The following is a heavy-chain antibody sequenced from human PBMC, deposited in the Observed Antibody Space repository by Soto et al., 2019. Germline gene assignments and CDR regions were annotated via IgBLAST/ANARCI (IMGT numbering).Heavy chain of an antibody. CDR1: GYPLTDFY. V-gene: IGHV1-2*02. CDR2: INPHTGDT. J-gene: IGHJ2*01. CDR3: AREGGAAAGARREWYLDL. Sequence: QVQLVQSGAEVKKPGASVTVSCKTSGYPLTDFYIHWVRQAPGQGLEWMAWINPHTGDTNTALKFQGRVTMTRDTPINTACMELTRLGSDDTAVYYCAREGGAAAGARREWYLDLWGRGTLVSVSS. D-gene: IGHD6-25*01.